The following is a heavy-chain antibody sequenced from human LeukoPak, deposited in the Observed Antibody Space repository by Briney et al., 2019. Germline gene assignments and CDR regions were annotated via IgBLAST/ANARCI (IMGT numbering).Heavy chain of an antibody. Sequence: SQTLSLTCTVSGGSISSGGYYWSWIRQPPGKGLEWIGYIYYSGSTNYNPSLKSRVTISVDTSKNQFSLKLSSVTAADTAVYYCARRGYSSGWYWEDYWGQGTLVTVSS. CDR2: IYYSGST. D-gene: IGHD6-19*01. CDR1: GGSISSGGYY. CDR3: ARRGYSSGWYWEDY. V-gene: IGHV4-61*08. J-gene: IGHJ4*02.